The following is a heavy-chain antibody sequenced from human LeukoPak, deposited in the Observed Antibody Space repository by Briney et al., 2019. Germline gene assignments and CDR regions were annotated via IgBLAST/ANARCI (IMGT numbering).Heavy chain of an antibody. CDR3: ARASITMVRGVIRGDNWFDP. CDR2: IYYSGST. Sequence: SETLSFTCTVSGVSISSYYWSWLRQPPGKGLEWIGYIYYSGSTNYNPSLRSRVTISVDTSKNQVSLKLSSVTAADTAVYYCARASITMVRGVIRGDNWFDPWGQGTLVTVSS. V-gene: IGHV4-59*01. D-gene: IGHD3-10*01. CDR1: GVSISSYY. J-gene: IGHJ5*02.